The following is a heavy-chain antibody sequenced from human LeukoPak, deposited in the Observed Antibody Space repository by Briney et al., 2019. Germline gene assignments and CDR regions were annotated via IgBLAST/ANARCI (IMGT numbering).Heavy chain of an antibody. V-gene: IGHV3-7*01. Sequence: PGGSLRLSCAASGFTFSSYWMSWVRQAPGKGLEWVATIRQDGSQKYYVDSVKGRFTISRDNAKNSLYLQMNSLRAEDTAVYYCAREKVRGEWLRSPRKLYFDYWGQGTLVTVSS. CDR1: GFTFSSYW. CDR2: IRQDGSQK. CDR3: AREKVRGEWLRSPRKLYFDY. J-gene: IGHJ4*02. D-gene: IGHD5-12*01.